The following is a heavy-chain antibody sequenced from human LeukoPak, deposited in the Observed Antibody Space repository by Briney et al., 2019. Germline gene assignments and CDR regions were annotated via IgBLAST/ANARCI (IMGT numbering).Heavy chain of an antibody. CDR1: GGSISSSSYY. CDR2: IYYSGST. V-gene: IGHV4-39*01. CDR3: NWSIAAAGTVIFDY. Sequence: SETLSLTCTVSGGSISSSSYYWGWIRQPPGTGLEWIGSIYYSGSTYYNPSLKSRVTISVDTSKNQFSLKLSSVTAADTAVYYCNWSIAAAGTVIFDYWGQGTLVTVSS. J-gene: IGHJ4*02. D-gene: IGHD6-13*01.